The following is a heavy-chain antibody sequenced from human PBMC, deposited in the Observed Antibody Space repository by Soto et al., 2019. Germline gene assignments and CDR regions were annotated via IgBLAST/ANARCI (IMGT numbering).Heavy chain of an antibody. J-gene: IGHJ4*02. Sequence: ASVKVSCKVSGYTLTELSMHWVRQAPGKGLEWMGGFDPEDGETIDAQKFQGRVTMTEDTSTDTAYMELSSLRSEDTAVYYCATVTYSSGWYVGNDYWGQGTLVTVSS. D-gene: IGHD6-19*01. CDR3: ATVTYSSGWYVGNDY. CDR1: GYTLTELS. CDR2: FDPEDGET. V-gene: IGHV1-24*01.